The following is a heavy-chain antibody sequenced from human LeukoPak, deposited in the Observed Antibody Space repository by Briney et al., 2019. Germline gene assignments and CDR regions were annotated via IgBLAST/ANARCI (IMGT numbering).Heavy chain of an antibody. D-gene: IGHD6-13*01. CDR3: AIGSAAAAKXXXDY. CDR1: GGSISSYY. Sequence: PSETLSLTCTVSGGSISSYYWSWIRQPPGKGLEWIGYIYYSGSTNYNPSLKSRVTISVDTSKNQFSLKLSSVTAADTAVYYCAIGSAAAAKXXXDYWGQGTLVTVSS. J-gene: IGHJ4*02. CDR2: IYYSGST. V-gene: IGHV4-59*01.